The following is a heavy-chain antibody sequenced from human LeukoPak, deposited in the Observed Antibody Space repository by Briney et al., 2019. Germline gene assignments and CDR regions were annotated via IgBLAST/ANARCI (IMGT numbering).Heavy chain of an antibody. V-gene: IGHV3-30*18. Sequence: PGGSLRLSCAASGFTFTSHSMNWVRQAPGKGLEWVAVISYDGSNKYYADSVKGRFTISRDNSKNTLYLQMNSLRAEDTAVYYCAKDQYSSGGRYYYYGMDVWGQGTTVTVSS. J-gene: IGHJ6*02. CDR2: ISYDGSNK. CDR1: GFTFTSHS. CDR3: AKDQYSSGGRYYYYGMDV. D-gene: IGHD6-19*01.